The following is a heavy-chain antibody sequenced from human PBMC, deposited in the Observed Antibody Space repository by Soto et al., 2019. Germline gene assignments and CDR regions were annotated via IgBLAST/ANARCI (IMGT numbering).Heavy chain of an antibody. J-gene: IGHJ3*02. CDR3: AREPGYDSSGYADAFDI. V-gene: IGHV3-23*01. CDR2: ISYGGGAT. Sequence: GGSLRLSCAASEFTFSNYAMSWVRQAPGKGLEWVSAISYGGGATYYADSVKGRFTISRDNSKNTLYLQMNSLRAEDTAVYYCAREPGYDSSGYADAFDIWGQGTMVTVSS. D-gene: IGHD3-22*01. CDR1: EFTFSNYA.